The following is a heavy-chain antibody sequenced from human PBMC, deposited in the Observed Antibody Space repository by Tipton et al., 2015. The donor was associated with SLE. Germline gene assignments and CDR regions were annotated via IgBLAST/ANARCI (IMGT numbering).Heavy chain of an antibody. V-gene: IGHV3-13*01. J-gene: IGHJ3*02. CDR1: GFTFSSYD. CDR3: ARTLYDTLTGFSGTFDI. Sequence: GSLRLSCAASGFTFSSYDMHWVRQSFGKGLEWVSTIGKAGDTYYADSVKGRFTISRENTESSLYLQMNSLREGDSAVYYCARTLYDTLTGFSGTFDIWGQGTMVTFSS. D-gene: IGHD3-9*01. CDR2: IGKAGDT.